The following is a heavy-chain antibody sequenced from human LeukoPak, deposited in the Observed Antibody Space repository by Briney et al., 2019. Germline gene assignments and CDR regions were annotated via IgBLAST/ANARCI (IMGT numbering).Heavy chain of an antibody. V-gene: IGHV4-4*07. CDR3: ARDHTTPYYYDSSGRYQRAFDI. Sequence: SETLSLTCTVSGGSISSYYWSWIRQPAGKGLEWIGRIYTSGSTNYNPSLKSRVTMSVDTSKNQFSLKLSSVTAADTAVYYCARDHTTPYYYDSSGRYQRAFDIWGQGTMVTVSS. CDR1: GGSISSYY. D-gene: IGHD3-22*01. CDR2: IYTSGST. J-gene: IGHJ3*02.